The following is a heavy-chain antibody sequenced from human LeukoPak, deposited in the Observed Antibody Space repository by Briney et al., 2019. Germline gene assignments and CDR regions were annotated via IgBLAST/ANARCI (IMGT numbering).Heavy chain of an antibody. CDR3: ARDRSIGITTADRSFEY. CDR2: ISYDGSYK. CDR1: GFTFSSYA. D-gene: IGHD3-10*01. V-gene: IGHV3-30-3*01. J-gene: IGHJ4*02. Sequence: GRSLRLSCAASGFTFSSYAMHWVRQAPGKGLEWVAVISYDGSYKYYADSVRGRFSISRDNSKNTLYLQMDSLGAEDTAAHYCARDRSIGITTADRSFEYWGQGILVSVSS.